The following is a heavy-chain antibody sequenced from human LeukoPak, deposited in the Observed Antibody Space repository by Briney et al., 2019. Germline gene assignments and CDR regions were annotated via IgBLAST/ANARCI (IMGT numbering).Heavy chain of an antibody. V-gene: IGHV3-30*02. J-gene: IGHJ4*02. D-gene: IGHD2-8*01. CDR1: GFQYSRNG. CDR3: ARDFDDVNGNFYYIPDF. CDR2: IRYDGTKT. Sequence: GDSLPLSCTASGFQYSRNGMHWVRPAPGKGLEWVAFIRYDGTKTLHGDSVRGRFTLSRDNSKNTLYLEMNSLRHEDTAVYSCARDFDDVNGNFYYIPDFWGQGTRVTVSS.